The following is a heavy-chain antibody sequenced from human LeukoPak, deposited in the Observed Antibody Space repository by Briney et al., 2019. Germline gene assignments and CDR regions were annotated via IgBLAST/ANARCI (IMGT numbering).Heavy chain of an antibody. CDR3: ARGWYRGGNYPPLTDY. D-gene: IGHD4-23*01. V-gene: IGHV1-18*01. Sequence: SVKVSCKASGYTFTSYGISWVRQAPGQGLEWMGWISAYNGNTNYAQKLQGRVTMTTDTSTSTAYMELRSLRSDDTAAYYCARGWYRGGNYPPLTDYWGQGTLVTVSP. CDR2: ISAYNGNT. CDR1: GYTFTSYG. J-gene: IGHJ4*02.